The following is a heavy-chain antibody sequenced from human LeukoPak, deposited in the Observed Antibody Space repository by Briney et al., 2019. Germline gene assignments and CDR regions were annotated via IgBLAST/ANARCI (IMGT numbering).Heavy chain of an antibody. CDR1: GFTFSNYA. J-gene: IGHJ4*02. D-gene: IGHD6-19*01. V-gene: IGHV3-23*01. Sequence: GGSLRLSCAASGFTFSNYAMNWVRQAPGKGLEWVSGISGSGGSTYYADSVKGRFTISRDNAKNSLFLQMNSLRAEDTAVYYCAREVAADFDYWGQGTLVTVSS. CDR2: ISGSGGST. CDR3: AREVAADFDY.